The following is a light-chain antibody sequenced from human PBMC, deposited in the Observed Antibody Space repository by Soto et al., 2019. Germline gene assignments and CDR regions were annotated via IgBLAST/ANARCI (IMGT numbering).Light chain of an antibody. CDR1: QGISSA. J-gene: IGKJ5*01. CDR2: DVF. CDR3: QQLETYPLT. Sequence: IQVTQSPSSLSASVGDTVTITCRASQGISSAFAWYQQKPGKVPRLLIYDVFNLQSGVPSRFCGSGYGTDFSLTISRLPPEDFATYYCQQLETYPLTFAHGTRLEVK. V-gene: IGKV1-13*02.